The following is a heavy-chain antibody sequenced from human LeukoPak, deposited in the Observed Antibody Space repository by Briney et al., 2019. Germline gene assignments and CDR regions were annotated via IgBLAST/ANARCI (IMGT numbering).Heavy chain of an antibody. D-gene: IGHD4-17*01. Sequence: GGSLRPSCGASGFTFSNYWMTWVRQAPGKGLEWVANINQDGRQKYYVGSVKGRFTISRDNTKNSLYLQMNSLRVEDTAIYYCARDTYGDGDYWGQGTLITVSS. CDR2: INQDGRQK. V-gene: IGHV3-7*01. J-gene: IGHJ4*02. CDR1: GFTFSNYW. CDR3: ARDTYGDGDY.